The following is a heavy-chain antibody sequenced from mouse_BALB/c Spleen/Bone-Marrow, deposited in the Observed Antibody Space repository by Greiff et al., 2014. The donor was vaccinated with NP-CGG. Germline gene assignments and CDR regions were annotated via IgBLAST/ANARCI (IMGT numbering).Heavy chain of an antibody. CDR1: GYTFTDYN. CDR2: INPNNGVT. CDR3: ARGFYGYPYYYGMDY. D-gene: IGHD1-2*01. Sequence: EVQLVESGPELVKPGASVKIPCKASGYTFTDYNMDWVKQSHGKSLEWIGDINPNNGVTFYNQNFKDKATLTVDKSSNTAYLELRSLTSEDSAVYYCARGFYGYPYYYGMDYWGQGTSVTVSS. V-gene: IGHV1-18*01. J-gene: IGHJ4*01.